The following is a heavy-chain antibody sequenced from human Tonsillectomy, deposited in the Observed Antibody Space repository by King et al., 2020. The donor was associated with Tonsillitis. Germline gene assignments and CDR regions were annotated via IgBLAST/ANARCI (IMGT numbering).Heavy chain of an antibody. Sequence: VQLVGSGGGLVQPGGSLRRSCAASGFTFSIYAMSWVGQAPGKGLEGVAGIINSGGNPYYADSGKGRFTIARDNSKNTLYLQMTSLRPGDTAAYYCAKDGHSSGWYYFDYWGQGTLVTVSS. CDR1: GFTFSIYA. J-gene: IGHJ4*02. CDR2: IINSGGNP. CDR3: AKDGHSSGWYYFDY. D-gene: IGHD6-19*01. V-gene: IGHV3-23*04.